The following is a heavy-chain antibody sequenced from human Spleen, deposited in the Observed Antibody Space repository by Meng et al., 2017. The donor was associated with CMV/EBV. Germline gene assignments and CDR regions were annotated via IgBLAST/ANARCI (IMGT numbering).Heavy chain of an antibody. CDR2: IYYSGST. V-gene: IGHV4-59*12. CDR3: ATLGYCSSTSCSALDY. D-gene: IGHD2-2*01. Sequence: SETLSLTCTVSGGSISSYYWSWIRQPPGKGLEWIGYIYYSGSTNYNPSLKSRVTISVDTSKNQFSLKLSSVTAADTAVYYCATLGYCSSTSCSALDYWGQGTLVTVSS. CDR1: GGSISSYY. J-gene: IGHJ4*02.